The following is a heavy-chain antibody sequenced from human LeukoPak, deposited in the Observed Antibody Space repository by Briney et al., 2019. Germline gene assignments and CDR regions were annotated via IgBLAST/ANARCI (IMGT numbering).Heavy chain of an antibody. J-gene: IGHJ4*02. V-gene: IGHV1-69*13. CDR3: ARVHIVLMVCAGFDY. CDR1: GGTFSSYA. Sequence: SVNVSCKASGGTFSSYAISWVRQAPGQGLEWMGGIIPIFGTADYAQKFQGRVTITADESTSTAYMELSSLRSEDTAVYYCARVHIVLMVCAGFDYWGQGTLVTVSS. CDR2: IIPIFGTA. D-gene: IGHD2-8*01.